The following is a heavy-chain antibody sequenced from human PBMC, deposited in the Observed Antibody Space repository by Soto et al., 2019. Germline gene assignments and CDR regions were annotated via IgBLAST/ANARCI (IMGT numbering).Heavy chain of an antibody. J-gene: IGHJ6*02. CDR1: GDGVSSNSAA. V-gene: IGHV6-1*01. D-gene: IGHD3-10*01. Sequence: SQTLSLTCAISGDGVSSNSAAWNWIRQSPSRGLEWLGRTYYRSKWYNDYAVSVKSRITINPDTSKNQFSLQLNSVTPEDTAVYYCARRSGIGSGSYYYYYYGMDVWGQGTTVTVSS. CDR2: TYYRSKWYN. CDR3: ARRSGIGSGSYYYYYYGMDV.